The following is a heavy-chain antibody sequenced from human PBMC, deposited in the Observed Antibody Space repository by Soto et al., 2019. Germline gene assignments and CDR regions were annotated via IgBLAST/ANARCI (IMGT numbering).Heavy chain of an antibody. D-gene: IGHD1-26*01. CDR1: GFTFSNAW. Sequence: GGSLRLSCAASGFTFSNAWMSWVRHARGRGLEGVCRSKNKSEGGTTDYAAPVKGRFTISRDDSTNTLYLQMNSLKTEDTAVYYCTTEDLWTYSGSFVGYYSMDVWGQGTTVTVSS. CDR3: TTEDLWTYSGSFVGYYSMDV. V-gene: IGHV3-15*01. J-gene: IGHJ6*01. CDR2: SKNKSEGGTT.